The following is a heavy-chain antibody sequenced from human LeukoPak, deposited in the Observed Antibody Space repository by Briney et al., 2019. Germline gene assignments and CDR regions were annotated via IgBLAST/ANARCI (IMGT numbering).Heavy chain of an antibody. CDR1: GSTFSSYW. D-gene: IGHD5-24*01. CDR2: INTDGSST. CDR3: ARGRWGNSVRYFDY. J-gene: IGHJ4*02. V-gene: IGHV3-74*01. Sequence: PGGSLRLSCAASGSTFSSYWMHWVRQAPWKGLVWVSRINTDGSSTSYADSVKGRFTISRDNAKNTLYLQMNSLRAEDTAVYYCARGRWGNSVRYFDYWGQGTLVTVSS.